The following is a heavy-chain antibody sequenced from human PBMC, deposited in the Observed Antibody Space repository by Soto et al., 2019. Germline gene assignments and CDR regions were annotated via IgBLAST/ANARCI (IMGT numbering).Heavy chain of an antibody. Sequence: GGSLRLSCAASGFTFSSYAMSWVRQAPGKGLEWVSAISGSGGSTYYADSVKGRFTISRDNSKNTLYLQMNSLRAEDTAVYYCAKPQTYYDSSGYYQTDYWGQGTLVTVSS. CDR3: AKPQTYYDSSGYYQTDY. D-gene: IGHD3-22*01. CDR2: ISGSGGST. V-gene: IGHV3-23*01. J-gene: IGHJ4*02. CDR1: GFTFSSYA.